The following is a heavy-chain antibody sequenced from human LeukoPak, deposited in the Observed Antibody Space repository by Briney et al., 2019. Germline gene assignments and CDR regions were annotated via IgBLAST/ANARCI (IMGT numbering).Heavy chain of an antibody. D-gene: IGHD1-26*01. Sequence: ASVKVSCKASGYTFTRYGITWVRQAPGQGLEWMGWISGWISGYNGHTDYAQKFQGRVTMTTDTSTNTAYMELRSLRSDDTAVYYCARVSPSRYSGSYGVDYWGQGTLVTVSS. J-gene: IGHJ4*02. V-gene: IGHV1-18*01. CDR2: ISGYNGHT. CDR1: GYTFTRYG. CDR3: ARVSPSRYSGSYGVDY.